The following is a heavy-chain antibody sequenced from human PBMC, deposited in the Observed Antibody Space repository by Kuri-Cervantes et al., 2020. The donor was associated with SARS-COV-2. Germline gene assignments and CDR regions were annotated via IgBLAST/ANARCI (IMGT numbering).Heavy chain of an antibody. CDR2: ISYDGSNK. V-gene: IGHV3-30-3*01. J-gene: IGHJ4*02. CDR3: ARESSEYYFDY. CDR1: GFTFSSYA. Sequence: GESLKISCAASGFTFSSYAMHWVRQAPGKGLEWVAVISYDGSNKYYADSVKGRFTISRDNSKNTLYLQMNSLRAEDTAVYYCARESSEYYFDYWGQGTLVTVSS. D-gene: IGHD3-16*01.